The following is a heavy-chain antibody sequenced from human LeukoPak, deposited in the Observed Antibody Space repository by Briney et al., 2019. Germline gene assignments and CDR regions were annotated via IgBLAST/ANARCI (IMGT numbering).Heavy chain of an antibody. CDR1: GYTFTGYY. CDR2: INPNSGGT. J-gene: IGHJ6*02. D-gene: IGHD3-22*01. CDR3: ARDSNTYYYDSSGPPV. V-gene: IGHV1-2*02. Sequence: DSVKVSCKASGYTFTGYYMHWVRQAPGQGLEWMGWINPNSGGTNYAQKFQGRVTMTRDTSISTAYMELSRLRSDDTAVYYCARDSNTYYYDSSGPPVWGQGTTVTVSS.